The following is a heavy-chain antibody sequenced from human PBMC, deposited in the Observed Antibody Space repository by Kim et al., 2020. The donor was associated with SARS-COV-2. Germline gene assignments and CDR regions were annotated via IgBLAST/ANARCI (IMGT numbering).Heavy chain of an antibody. J-gene: IGHJ3*02. Sequence: GGSLRLSCAASGFTFSNAWMSWVRQAPGKGLEWVGRIKSKTDGGTTDYAAPVKGRFTISRDDSKTTLYLQMNSLKTEDTAVYYCTTSGTYLPLDAFDIWGQGTMVTVSS. V-gene: IGHV3-15*01. CDR2: IKSKTDGGTT. CDR3: TTSGTYLPLDAFDI. CDR1: GFTFSNAW. D-gene: IGHD1-26*01.